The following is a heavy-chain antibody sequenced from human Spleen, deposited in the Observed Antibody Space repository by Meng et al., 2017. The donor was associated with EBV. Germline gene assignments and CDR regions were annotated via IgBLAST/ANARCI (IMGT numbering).Heavy chain of an antibody. CDR1: GCSVRYNY. CDR2: IGTKPKSYAA. Sequence: EAVPGGSWGGLDQTVVSLSPLGSAGGCSVRYNYMRWVRQAPGKGLEWVGRIGTKPKSYAAAYAASVRGRFTMSRDASRTTAFPQMNSLKTEDTAVYYCTIYTSGHIWGQGTLVTVSS. CDR3: TIYTSGHI. J-gene: IGHJ3*02. V-gene: IGHV3-73*01. D-gene: IGHD6-19*01.